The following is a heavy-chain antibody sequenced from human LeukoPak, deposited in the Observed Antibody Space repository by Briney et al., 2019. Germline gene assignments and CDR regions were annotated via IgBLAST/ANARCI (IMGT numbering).Heavy chain of an antibody. Sequence: KPSETLSLTCAVYGGSFSGYYWSWIRQPPGKGLEWIGEINHSGSTNYNPSLKSRVTISVDTSKNQFSLKLSSVTAADTAVYYCARGRESNSSSWFYYYYGMDVWGQGTTVTVSS. CDR2: INHSGST. V-gene: IGHV4-34*01. J-gene: IGHJ6*02. CDR1: GGSFSGYY. CDR3: ARGRESNSSSWFYYYYGMDV. D-gene: IGHD6-13*01.